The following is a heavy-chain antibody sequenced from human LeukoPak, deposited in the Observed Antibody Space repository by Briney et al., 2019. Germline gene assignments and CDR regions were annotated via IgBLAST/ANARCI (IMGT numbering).Heavy chain of an antibody. CDR1: GFTFSGHN. CDR2: VGISSGTI. V-gene: IGHV3-48*04. D-gene: IGHD3-16*01. CDR3: ARAMSTFGGVRNYFDS. J-gene: IGHJ4*02. Sequence: GGSLRLSCAASGFTFSGHNVNWVRQAPGKGLEWISFVGISSGTIYYADSVNGRFRISRDNAKSSLDLEMNSLRAEDTAVYYCARAMSTFGGVRNYFDSWGQGTLVTVSS.